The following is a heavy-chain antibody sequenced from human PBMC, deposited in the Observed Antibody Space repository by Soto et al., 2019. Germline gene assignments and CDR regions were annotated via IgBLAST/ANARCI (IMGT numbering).Heavy chain of an antibody. Sequence: PGGSLRLSCAASGFTFSAYTMHWVRQGPGKGLEWVAVVSYGGDIRHYADSVKGRFTISRDNSKNTLYLQMNGLRAEDTALYFCARDLPPLQSGSDSRFYYSGMDVWGQGTTVTVSS. CDR3: ARDLPPLQSGSDSRFYYSGMDV. V-gene: IGHV3-30-3*01. CDR1: GFTFSAYT. J-gene: IGHJ6*02. CDR2: VSYGGDIR. D-gene: IGHD1-26*01.